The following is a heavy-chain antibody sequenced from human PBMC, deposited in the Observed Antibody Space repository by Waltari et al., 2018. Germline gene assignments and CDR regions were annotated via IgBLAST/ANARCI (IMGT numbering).Heavy chain of an antibody. CDR1: GFPFSSYA. CDR3: AKDPNGDYIGAFDF. V-gene: IGHV3-23*01. CDR2: ITSGGST. J-gene: IGHJ3*01. Sequence: EVQMLESGGGLVQPGGSLRLSCAASGFPFSSYAMIWVRQAPGKGLEWVSAITSGGSTYSADSVKGRFTISRDKNTLYLQMNSLRAEDTAVYYCAKDPNGDYIGAFDFWGQGTVVTVSS. D-gene: IGHD4-17*01.